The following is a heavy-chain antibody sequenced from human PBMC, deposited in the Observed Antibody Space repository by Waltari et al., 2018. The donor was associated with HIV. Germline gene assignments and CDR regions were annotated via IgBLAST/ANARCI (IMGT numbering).Heavy chain of an antibody. CDR1: GDSIDSRSYY. CDR2: VYYRGST. J-gene: IGHJ2*01. V-gene: IGHV4-31*03. CDR3: ARVGYWYFDL. Sequence: QVQLQESGPGLVEPSQTLSLTCTVSGDSIDSRSYYWAWIRQHPEKGLEWIAFVYYRGSTFSNPSFKSRTTISVDTSENQFSLKLTSMTAADTAVYYCARVGYWYFDLWGRGTLVTVSS.